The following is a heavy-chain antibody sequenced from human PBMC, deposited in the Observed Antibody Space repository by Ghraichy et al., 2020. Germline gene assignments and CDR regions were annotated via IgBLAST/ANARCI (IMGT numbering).Heavy chain of an antibody. Sequence: SETLSLTCTVSGGSISSYYWSWIRQPAGKGLEWIGRIYTSGSTNYNPSLKSRVTMSVDTSKNQFSLKLSSVTAADTAVYYCARAHKTTDWNRYYYYGMDVWGQGTTVTVSS. V-gene: IGHV4-4*07. D-gene: IGHD4-11*01. J-gene: IGHJ6*02. CDR3: ARAHKTTDWNRYYYYGMDV. CDR2: IYTSGST. CDR1: GGSISSYY.